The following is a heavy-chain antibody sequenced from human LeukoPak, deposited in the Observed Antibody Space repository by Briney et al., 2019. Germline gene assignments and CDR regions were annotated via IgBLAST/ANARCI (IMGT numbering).Heavy chain of an antibody. Sequence: ASVKVSCKASGFIFSSSAVQWVRQARGQRLEWIGWIVVSSGNTNYAQNFQERVTITRDMSTSTAYMELSSLRSEDTAVYYCVADCYGDCIDWGQGTLVTVSS. CDR1: GFIFSSSA. V-gene: IGHV1-58*01. D-gene: IGHD4-17*01. J-gene: IGHJ4*02. CDR3: VADCYGDCID. CDR2: IVVSSGNT.